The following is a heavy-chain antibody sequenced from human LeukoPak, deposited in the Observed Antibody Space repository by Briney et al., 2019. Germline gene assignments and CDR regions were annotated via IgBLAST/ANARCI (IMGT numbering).Heavy chain of an antibody. CDR2: IYTSGST. D-gene: IGHD6-19*01. V-gene: IGHV4-61*02. CDR1: GGSISSGSYY. J-gene: IGHJ4*02. CDR3: ARRPGIAVAEYYFDY. Sequence: SQTLSLTCTVSGGSISSGSYYWSWIRQPAGKGLEWIGRIYTSGSTNYNPSLKSRVTLSVDTSKNQFSLKLSSVTAADTAVYYYARRPGIAVAEYYFDYWGQGTLVTVSS.